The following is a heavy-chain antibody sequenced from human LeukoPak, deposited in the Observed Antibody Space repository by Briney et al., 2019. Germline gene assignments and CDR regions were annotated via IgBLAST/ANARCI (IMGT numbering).Heavy chain of an antibody. Sequence: GGSPRLSCAASGFDFSSNWMHWVRHAPGQGLVWVSRIKGDGISTNYADSVKGRFTISRDIAKNTLYLQMNSLRAEDTGVYYCAKDHYWSIDYWGRGTLVTVSS. CDR3: AKDHYWSIDY. CDR2: IKGDGIST. CDR1: GFDFSSNW. J-gene: IGHJ4*02. V-gene: IGHV3-74*01. D-gene: IGHD3-3*01.